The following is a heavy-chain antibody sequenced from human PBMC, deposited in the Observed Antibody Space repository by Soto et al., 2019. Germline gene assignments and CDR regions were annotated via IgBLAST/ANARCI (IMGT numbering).Heavy chain of an antibody. CDR1: GGSFSGYY. Sequence: SETLSLTCAVYGGSFSGYYWSWIRQPQGKGLEWIGEINHSGSTNYNPSLKSRVTISVDTSKNQFSLKLSSVTAADTAVYYCARGVYYDFWSGYPRGYYYGMDVWGQGTTVTVSS. CDR2: INHSGST. CDR3: ARGVYYDFWSGYPRGYYYGMDV. D-gene: IGHD3-3*01. V-gene: IGHV4-34*01. J-gene: IGHJ6*02.